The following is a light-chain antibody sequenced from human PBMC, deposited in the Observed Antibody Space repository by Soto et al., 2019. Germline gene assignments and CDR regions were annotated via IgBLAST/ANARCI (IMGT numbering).Light chain of an antibody. CDR1: SSDVGGYNY. CDR3: SSYTSSSTPL. J-gene: IGLJ2*01. V-gene: IGLV2-14*03. Sequence: QSLLTQPASVSGSPGQSITISCTGTSSDVGGYNYVSWYQHHPGKAPKLMIYYVSNRPSGVSNRFSGSKSGNTASLTISGLQAEDEADYYCSSYTSSSTPLFGGGTKLTVL. CDR2: YVS.